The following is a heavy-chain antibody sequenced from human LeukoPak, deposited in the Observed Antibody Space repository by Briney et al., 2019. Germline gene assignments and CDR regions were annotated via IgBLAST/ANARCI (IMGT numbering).Heavy chain of an antibody. Sequence: PGGSLRLSCAASGFTFSSYWMSWVRQAPGKGLGWVANIKQDGSEKYYVDSVKGRFTISRDNAKNTLYLQMNSLRAEDTAVYYCAKGPYYDFWSGYWDYYYYMDVWGKGTTVTVSS. J-gene: IGHJ6*03. CDR1: GFTFSSYW. V-gene: IGHV3-7*01. CDR3: AKGPYYDFWSGYWDYYYYMDV. D-gene: IGHD3-3*01. CDR2: IKQDGSEK.